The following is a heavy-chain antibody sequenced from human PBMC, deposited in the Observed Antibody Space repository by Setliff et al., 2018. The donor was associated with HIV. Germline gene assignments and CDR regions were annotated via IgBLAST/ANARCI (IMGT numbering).Heavy chain of an antibody. CDR1: GGSISSYY. CDR3: ARGGQWWAFYWFDP. D-gene: IGHD2-15*01. CDR2: IYYSGST. Sequence: SETLSLTCTVSGGSISSYYWSWIRQPPGKGLEWIGYIYYSGSTNYNPSLKSRVTISVDTSKNQFSLKLSSVTAADTAVYYCARGGQWWAFYWFDPWGQGTLVTVSS. J-gene: IGHJ5*01. V-gene: IGHV4-59*01.